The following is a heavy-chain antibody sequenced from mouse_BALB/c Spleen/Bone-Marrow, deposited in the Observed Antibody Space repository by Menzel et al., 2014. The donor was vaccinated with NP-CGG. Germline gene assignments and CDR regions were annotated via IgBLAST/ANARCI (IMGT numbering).Heavy chain of an antibody. Sequence: EVQLQQSGGGLVKSGGSLKLSCAASGSTFNNYGMSWVRQTPEKRLEWVATISGGGSYTFYPDSVKGRFTISRDNAKNDLYLQLSSLRSEDTALYYCARHAYYDQTEVSFVYWGQGTLVTVSA. CDR2: ISGGGSYT. D-gene: IGHD2-4*01. V-gene: IGHV5-9-2*01. CDR1: GSTFNNYG. CDR3: ARHAYYDQTEVSFVY. J-gene: IGHJ3*01.